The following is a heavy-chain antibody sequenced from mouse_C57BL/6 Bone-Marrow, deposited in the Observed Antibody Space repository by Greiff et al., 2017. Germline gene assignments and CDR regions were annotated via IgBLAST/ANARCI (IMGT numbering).Heavy chain of an antibody. V-gene: IGHV1-81*01. CDR2: IYPRSGNT. D-gene: IGHD1-1*01. J-gene: IGHJ3*01. CDR1: GYTFTSYG. Sequence: VQLQQSGAELARPGASVKLSCKASGYTFTSYGISWVKQRTGQGLEWIGEIYPRSGNTYYNEKFKGKATLTADKSSSTAYMELRSLTSEDSAVYFCARLRVYYYGSSFAWFAYWVQGTLVTVSA. CDR3: ARLRVYYYGSSFAWFAY.